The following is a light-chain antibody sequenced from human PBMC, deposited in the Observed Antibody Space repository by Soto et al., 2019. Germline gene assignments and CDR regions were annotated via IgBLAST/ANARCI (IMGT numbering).Light chain of an antibody. CDR1: SSDVGGYNY. CDR2: EVS. CDR3: SSYAGSGLV. Sequence: QSVLTQPPSASGSPGQSVTISCTGTSSDVGGYNYVSWYQQHPGKAPKLMIYEVSKRPSGVPDRFSGSKSGNTASLTVSGLQAEDEADYYCSSYAGSGLVFGGGTKVTVL. J-gene: IGLJ2*01. V-gene: IGLV2-8*01.